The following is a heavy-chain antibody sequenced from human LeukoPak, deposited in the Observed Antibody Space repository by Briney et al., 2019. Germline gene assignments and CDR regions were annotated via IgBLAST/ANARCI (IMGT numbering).Heavy chain of an antibody. V-gene: IGHV4-31*03. CDR2: IYYSGST. CDR3: AREMINQYIWFDP. D-gene: IGHD3-22*01. J-gene: IGHJ5*02. CDR1: GGSISSGGYY. Sequence: PQTLSLTCTVSGGSISSGGYYWSWIRQHPGKGLEWIGYIYYSGSTYYNLSLKSRVTISVDTSKNQFSLKLCSVTAADTAVYYCAREMINQYIWFDPWGQGTLVTVSS.